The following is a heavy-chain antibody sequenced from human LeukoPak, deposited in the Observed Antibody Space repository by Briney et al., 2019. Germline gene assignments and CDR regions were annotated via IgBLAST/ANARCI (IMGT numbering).Heavy chain of an antibody. CDR1: GGSISSGSYY. J-gene: IGHJ5*02. CDR2: IYTSGST. Sequence: SQTLSLTCTVSGGSISSGSYYWSWIRLPAGKGLERIGRIYTSGSTNYNPSLKSRVTISVDTSKNQFSLKLSSVTAADTDVYYCARGTGDSDFWSGYRFNWLDPWGQGTLVTVSS. CDR3: ARGTGDSDFWSGYRFNWLDP. V-gene: IGHV4-61*02. D-gene: IGHD3-3*01.